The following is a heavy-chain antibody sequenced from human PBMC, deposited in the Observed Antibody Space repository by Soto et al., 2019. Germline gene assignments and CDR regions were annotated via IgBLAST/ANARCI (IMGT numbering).Heavy chain of an antibody. CDR2: ISAYNGNT. D-gene: IGHD3-22*01. CDR1: GYTFTSYG. J-gene: IGHJ6*01. Sequence: RASVKVSCKASGYTFTSYGISWVRQAPGQGLEWMGWISAYNGNTNYAQKLQGRVTMTTDTSTSTAYMELRSLRSDDTAVYYCARDIRDSSGYYQTYYYYGKDVWGQGPTATV. V-gene: IGHV1-18*04. CDR3: ARDIRDSSGYYQTYYYYGKDV.